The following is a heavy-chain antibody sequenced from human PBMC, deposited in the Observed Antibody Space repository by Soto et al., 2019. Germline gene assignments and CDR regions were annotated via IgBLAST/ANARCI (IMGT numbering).Heavy chain of an antibody. Sequence: SVKVSCKASGYTFTSYAMHWVRQAPGQRLEWMGWINAGNGNTKYSQKFQGRVTITRDTSASTAYMELSSLRSEDTAVYYCARVYSSSWYPFDYWGQGTLVTVSS. CDR3: ARVYSSSWYPFDY. D-gene: IGHD6-13*01. J-gene: IGHJ4*02. CDR1: GYTFTSYA. V-gene: IGHV1-3*01. CDR2: INAGNGNT.